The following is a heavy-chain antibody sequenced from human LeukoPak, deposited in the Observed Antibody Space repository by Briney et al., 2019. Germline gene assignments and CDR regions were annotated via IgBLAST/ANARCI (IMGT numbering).Heavy chain of an antibody. V-gene: IGHV4-34*01. D-gene: IGHD2-21*02. CDR1: GGSFSGYY. CDR3: ARERNCGGDCYSSWFDL. J-gene: IGHJ5*02. CDR2: INHSGST. Sequence: PSETLSLTCAVYGGSFSGYYWSWIRQPPGKGLEWIGEINHSGSTNYNPSLKSRVTISVDTSKNQFSLKLSSVTAADTAVYYCARERNCGGDCYSSWFDLWGQGTLVTVSS.